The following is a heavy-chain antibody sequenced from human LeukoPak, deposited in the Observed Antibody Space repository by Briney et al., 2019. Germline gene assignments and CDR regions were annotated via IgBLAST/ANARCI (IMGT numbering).Heavy chain of an antibody. CDR2: INHNSGGT. CDR1: GYTFTAHY. V-gene: IGHV1-2*02. Sequence: ASVKVSCKASGYTFTAHYLHWARQAPGQGLEWMAWINHNSGGTKYAEKFQGRVTVTRDTSTSTAYMELSRLRSDDTAVYYCARGTDYGDYGGTWFYYYYMDVWGEGTTVTVSS. J-gene: IGHJ6*03. D-gene: IGHD4-17*01. CDR3: ARGTDYGDYGGTWFYYYYMDV.